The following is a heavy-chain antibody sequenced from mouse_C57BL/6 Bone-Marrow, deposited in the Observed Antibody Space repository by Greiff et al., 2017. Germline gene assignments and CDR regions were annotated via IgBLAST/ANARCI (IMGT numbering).Heavy chain of an antibody. CDR1: GFTFSDYG. Sequence: EVKLQESGGGLVKPGGSLKLSCAASGFTFSDYGMHWVRQAPEKGLEWVAYISSGSSTIHYADTVKGRFTIAGDNAKNTLYLQMTSLRSEDTAMYYCARQSDYWGQGTTLTVSS. J-gene: IGHJ2*01. CDR2: ISSGSSTI. CDR3: ARQSDY. V-gene: IGHV5-17*01.